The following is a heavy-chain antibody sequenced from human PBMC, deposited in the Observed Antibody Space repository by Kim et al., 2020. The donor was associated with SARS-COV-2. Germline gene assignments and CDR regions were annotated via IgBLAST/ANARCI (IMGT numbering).Heavy chain of an antibody. Sequence: SETLSLTCTVSGGSISSYYWSWIRQPPGKGLEWIGYIYYSGSTNYNPSLKSRVTISVDTSKNQFSLKLSSVTAADTAVYYCARTPFSFEWEVSFDIWGQGTMVTVSS. CDR2: IYYSGST. CDR3: ARTPFSFEWEVSFDI. J-gene: IGHJ3*02. V-gene: IGHV4-59*01. D-gene: IGHD1-26*01. CDR1: GGSISSYY.